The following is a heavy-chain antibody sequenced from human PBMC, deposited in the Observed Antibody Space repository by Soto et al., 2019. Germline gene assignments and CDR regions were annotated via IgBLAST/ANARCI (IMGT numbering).Heavy chain of an antibody. V-gene: IGHV3-33*08. CDR3: ASLTEEPTLPAAAFDI. CDR2: IWYDGSNK. J-gene: IGHJ3*02. CDR1: GFTFSSYG. D-gene: IGHD1-1*01. Sequence: GGPLRLSCAASGFTFSSYGMHWVRQAPGKGLEWVAVIWYDGSNKYYADSVKGRFTISRDNSKNTLYLQMNSLRAEDTAVYYCASLTEEPTLPAAAFDIWGQGTMVTGSS.